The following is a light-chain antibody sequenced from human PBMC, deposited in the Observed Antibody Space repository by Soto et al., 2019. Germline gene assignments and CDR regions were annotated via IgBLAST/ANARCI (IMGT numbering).Light chain of an antibody. J-gene: IGKJ4*01. CDR3: QQYKSFSLT. CDR2: KTS. CDR1: QSIDSW. V-gene: IGKV1-5*03. Sequence: DIQMTHSPSTLSASLVDIVTIPCRASQSIDSWLAWYQQKPGKAPKLLLYKTSNLESGVPSRFSGSGSGTEFSLTISSLQPDDFATYYCQQYKSFSLTFGGGTKVDIK.